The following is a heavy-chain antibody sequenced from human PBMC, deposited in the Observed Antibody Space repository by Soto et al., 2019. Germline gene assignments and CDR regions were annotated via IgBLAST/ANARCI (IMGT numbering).Heavy chain of an antibody. CDR2: IYYSGST. CDR1: GGSISSGGYY. Sequence: SETLSLTCTVSGGSISSGGYYWSWIRQHPGKGLEWIGYIYYSGSTYYNPSLKSRVTISVDTSKNQFSLKLSSVTAADTAVYYCAREISFYGSGSGASWFDPWGQGTLVT. D-gene: IGHD3-10*01. CDR3: AREISFYGSGSGASWFDP. J-gene: IGHJ5*02. V-gene: IGHV4-31*02.